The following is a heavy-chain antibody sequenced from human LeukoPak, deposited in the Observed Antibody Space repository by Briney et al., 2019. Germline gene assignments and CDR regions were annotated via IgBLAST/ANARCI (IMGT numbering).Heavy chain of an antibody. V-gene: IGHV4-4*07. CDR3: AGGHYGSPNRLYDY. J-gene: IGHJ4*02. Sequence: SETLSLTCTVSGGSISSYYWSWIRQPAGKGLEWIGRIYTSGSTNYNPSLKSRVTMSVDTSKNQFSLKLSSVTAADTAVYYCAGGHYGSPNRLYDYWGQGTLVTVSS. CDR2: IYTSGST. D-gene: IGHD4-17*01. CDR1: GGSISSYY.